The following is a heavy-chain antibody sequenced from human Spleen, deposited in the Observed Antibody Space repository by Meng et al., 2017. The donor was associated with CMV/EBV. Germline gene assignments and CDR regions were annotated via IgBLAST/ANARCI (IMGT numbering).Heavy chain of an antibody. V-gene: IGHV3-74*01. Sequence: ADSVKGRFTISRDNAKNTVSLQMNGLRAEDTAVYYCARSVGGFDYWGQGTLVTVSS. CDR3: ARSVGGFDY. D-gene: IGHD3-16*01. J-gene: IGHJ4*02.